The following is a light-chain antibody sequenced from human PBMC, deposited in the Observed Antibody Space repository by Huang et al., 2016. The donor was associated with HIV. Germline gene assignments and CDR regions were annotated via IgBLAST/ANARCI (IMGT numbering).Light chain of an antibody. CDR1: QGISTN. J-gene: IGKJ1*01. Sequence: IQLTQSPSSLSASVGDRVTIACRASQGISTNLAWYQQKPGKAHKLLMYSASTLQSGVPSRFSGRGSGTDFTLTISSLQPEDFATYYCQQLNSYPRTFGQGTKVEIK. CDR2: SAS. CDR3: QQLNSYPRT. V-gene: IGKV1-9*01.